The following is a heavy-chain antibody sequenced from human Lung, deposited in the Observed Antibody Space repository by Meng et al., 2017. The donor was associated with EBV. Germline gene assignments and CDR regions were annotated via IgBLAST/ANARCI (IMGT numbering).Heavy chain of an antibody. Sequence: QVQLQASGPGLVKPSVTLSLTCTVSCGSISSYYWSWIRQPPGKGLEWIGHIYYSGSTNYNPSLKSRVTISVDTSKNQFSLKLSSVTATDTAVYYCARQSGYFDYWGQGTLVTVSS. J-gene: IGHJ4*02. CDR3: ARQSGYFDY. V-gene: IGHV4-59*08. D-gene: IGHD3-10*01. CDR1: CGSISSYY. CDR2: IYYSGST.